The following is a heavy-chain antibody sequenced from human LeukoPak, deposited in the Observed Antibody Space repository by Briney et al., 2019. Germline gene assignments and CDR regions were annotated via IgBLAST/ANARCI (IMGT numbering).Heavy chain of an antibody. CDR2: IKQDGSEK. Sequence: GGSLRLSCAASGFTFSSYWMSWVRQAPGKGLEWVANIKQDGSEKYYVDSVKGRFTISRDNAKSSLYLQMNSLRAEDTAVYYCARVMEAGYCSGGSCYHQPGYFDYWGQGTLVTVSS. V-gene: IGHV3-7*04. CDR3: ARVMEAGYCSGGSCYHQPGYFDY. J-gene: IGHJ4*02. D-gene: IGHD2-15*01. CDR1: GFTFSSYW.